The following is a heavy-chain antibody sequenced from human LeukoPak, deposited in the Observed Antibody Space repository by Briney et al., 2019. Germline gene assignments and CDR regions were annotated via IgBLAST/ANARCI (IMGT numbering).Heavy chain of an antibody. D-gene: IGHD6-13*01. Sequence: SQTLSLTCAISGDSVSSNSAAWSWIRQSPSRGLEWLVRTYYRSKWYNDYAVSVKSRITINPDTSKNQFSLQLNSVTPEDTAVYYCARDGRIAAAGTGWFDPWGQGTLVTVSS. CDR1: GDSVSSNSAA. J-gene: IGHJ5*02. V-gene: IGHV6-1*01. CDR3: ARDGRIAAAGTGWFDP. CDR2: TYYRSKWYN.